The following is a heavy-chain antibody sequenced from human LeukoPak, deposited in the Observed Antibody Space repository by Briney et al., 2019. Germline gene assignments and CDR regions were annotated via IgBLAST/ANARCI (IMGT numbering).Heavy chain of an antibody. CDR1: GDSVSSNSAA. CDR2: TFYRSKWYN. J-gene: IGHJ4*02. CDR3: ARVPRSGQPGSFDY. D-gene: IGHD6-19*01. V-gene: IGHV6-1*01. Sequence: SQTLSLTCAISGDSVSSNSAAWNWIRQSPSRGLEWLGRTFYRSKWYNDYAISVKSRISINPDTSKNQFSLQLSSVTPEDTAVYYCARVPRSGQPGSFDYWGQGTLVTVSS.